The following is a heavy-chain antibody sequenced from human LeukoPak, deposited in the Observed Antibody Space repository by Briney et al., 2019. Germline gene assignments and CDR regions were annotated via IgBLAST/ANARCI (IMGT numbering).Heavy chain of an antibody. CDR3: AKDRDTVSGTYYFDMDV. CDR1: GFTFDDYG. J-gene: IGHJ6*03. D-gene: IGHD1-26*01. CDR2: INWNGGST. V-gene: IGHV3-20*04. Sequence: GGSLRLSCAASGFTFDDYGMSWVRQAPGKGLEWVSGINWNGGSTGYADSVKGRFTISRDNSRNTLYLQMNSLRAEDTALYYCAKDRDTVSGTYYFDMDVWGKGTTVTISS.